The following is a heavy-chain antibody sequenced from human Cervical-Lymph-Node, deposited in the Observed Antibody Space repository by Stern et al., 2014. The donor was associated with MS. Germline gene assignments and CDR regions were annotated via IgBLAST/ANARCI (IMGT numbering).Heavy chain of an antibody. CDR1: GFPFSAYS. CDR3: ARAIGRLDS. V-gene: IGHV3-21*01. J-gene: IGHJ5*01. D-gene: IGHD3-16*02. Sequence: EVKLVESGGGLVKPGGSLRLSCAASGFPFSAYSMTWVRQAPGRGLQWVSSISTGSTYIYYAGSVKGRFTISRDDAKNSLYLQMNSLRAEDTAVYYCARAIGRLDSWGQGTLVTVSS. CDR2: ISTGSTYI.